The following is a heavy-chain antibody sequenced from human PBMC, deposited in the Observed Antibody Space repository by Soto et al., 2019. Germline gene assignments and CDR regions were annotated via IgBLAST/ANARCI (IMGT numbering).Heavy chain of an antibody. J-gene: IGHJ4*02. V-gene: IGHV3-30-3*01. CDR2: ISKDGSVQ. D-gene: IGHD3-3*01. CDR1: GFIFNRYA. Sequence: QAQLVESGGRVVQPGRSLRLSCAASGFIFNRYAIHWVRQTPGKGLEWVAVISKDGSVQYYADSVRGRFIISRDKSKDTVYLEMNSLRAEDTAVFYCARSRSGAVPDSFGYWGQGTLVTVSS. CDR3: ARSRSGAVPDSFGY.